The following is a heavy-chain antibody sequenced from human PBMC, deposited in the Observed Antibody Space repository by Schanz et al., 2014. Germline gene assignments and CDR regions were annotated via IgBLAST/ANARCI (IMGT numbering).Heavy chain of an antibody. V-gene: IGHV3-48*01. Sequence: EVQLLESGGGLVQPGGSLRLSCAASGFTFGDYGMSWVRQAPGKGLEWVSYISSSSSTRYYADSVKGRFTISRDNAKNSLFLQMNSLRAEDTAVYYCAKSLESCPGGRCSRGYFDYWGQGTLVTVSS. CDR3: AKSLESCPGGRCSRGYFDY. CDR2: ISSSSSTR. D-gene: IGHD2-8*02. CDR1: GFTFGDYG. J-gene: IGHJ4*02.